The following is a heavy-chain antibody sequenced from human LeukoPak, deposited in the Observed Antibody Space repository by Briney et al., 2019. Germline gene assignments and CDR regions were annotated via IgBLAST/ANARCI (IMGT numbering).Heavy chain of an antibody. D-gene: IGHD6-13*01. V-gene: IGHV3-7*01. J-gene: IGHJ5*02. CDR2: IKHDGSDQ. CDR1: GFTFSNYW. Sequence: GGSLRLSCAASGFTFSNYWLTWVRQAPGKGLEWVANIKHDGSDQYYLDSVKGRFTISRDNAKNSLYLQMNSLRAEDMAVYYCARGIATGIDFFDPWGQGTLVTVSS. CDR3: ARGIATGIDFFDP.